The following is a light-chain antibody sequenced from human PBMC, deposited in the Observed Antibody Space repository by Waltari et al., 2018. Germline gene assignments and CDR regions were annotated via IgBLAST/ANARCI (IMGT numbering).Light chain of an antibody. Sequence: QSALTQPASVSGSPGPSITISCTGTSSDVGGYHSVSWYQQHPGKAPKLMIYEVSNRPSGVSNRFSGSKSGNTASLTISGLQAEDEADYYCSSYTSSSTLGVFGGGTKLTVL. CDR3: SSYTSSSTLGV. J-gene: IGLJ3*02. CDR2: EVS. V-gene: IGLV2-14*01. CDR1: SSDVGGYHS.